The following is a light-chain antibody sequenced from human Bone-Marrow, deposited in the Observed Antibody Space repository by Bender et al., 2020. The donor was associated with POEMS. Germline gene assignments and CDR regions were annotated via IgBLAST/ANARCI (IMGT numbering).Light chain of an antibody. CDR2: DVN. V-gene: IGLV2-8*01. CDR1: RSDVGSYNY. Sequence: QSALTQPASVSGSPGQSITISCTGSRSDVGSYNYVSWYQRHPGEGPKLLIYDVNTRPSGVPDRFSGSKSGNTASLTVSGLQADDEADYYCSSSAGNNNLLFGGGTKLTVL. CDR3: SSSAGNNNLL. J-gene: IGLJ3*02.